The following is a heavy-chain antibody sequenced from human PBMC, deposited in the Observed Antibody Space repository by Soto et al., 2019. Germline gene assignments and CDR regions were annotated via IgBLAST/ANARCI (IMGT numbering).Heavy chain of an antibody. V-gene: IGHV3-13*05. J-gene: IGHJ6*02. Sequence: EVQLVESGGGLVQPGGSLRLSCEASGFTFRNYAMHWVRQGTGKGLEWVSGISAAGDPDYADSVEGRLTISRENAQNSFFLQMNSLRVGDTAVYYCARTDRDFYGLDVWGQGTTVIVSS. CDR3: ARTDRDFYGLDV. CDR2: ISAAGDP. CDR1: GFTFRNYA.